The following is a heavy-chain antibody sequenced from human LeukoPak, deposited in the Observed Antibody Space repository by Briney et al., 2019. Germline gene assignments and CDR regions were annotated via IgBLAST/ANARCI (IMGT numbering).Heavy chain of an antibody. CDR1: GFTFRNAW. CDR3: TTDRGLYDSSGYYYFATDI. V-gene: IGHV3-15*01. CDR2: IKSKSDGGTT. J-gene: IGHJ3*02. Sequence: GGSLRLSCAASGFTFRNAWMNWVRQAPGKGLEWVGRIKSKSDGGTTDYAAPVKGRFTISRDDSKNTLFLQMNSLKTEDTAVYYCTTDRGLYDSSGYYYFATDIWGQGTMVTVSS. D-gene: IGHD3-22*01.